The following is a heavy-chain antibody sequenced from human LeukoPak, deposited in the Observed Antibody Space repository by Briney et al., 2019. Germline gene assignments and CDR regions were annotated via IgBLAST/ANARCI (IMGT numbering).Heavy chain of an antibody. J-gene: IGHJ4*02. V-gene: IGHV4-59*01. D-gene: IGHD3-9*01. CDR1: SGFISSYY. Sequence: SETLSLTCSVSSGFISSYYWTWIRQSPGKGLEWIGYIYYTGSTSYNPSLQSRVTISVDTSKNQFSLRLNSVTAADTAVYYCARVHYDILTGYYYFDYWGQGTLVTVSS. CDR2: IYYTGST. CDR3: ARVHYDILTGYYYFDY.